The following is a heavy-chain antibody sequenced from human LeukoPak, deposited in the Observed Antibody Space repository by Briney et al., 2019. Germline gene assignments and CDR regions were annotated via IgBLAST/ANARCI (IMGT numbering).Heavy chain of an antibody. CDR2: IYYSGSA. D-gene: IGHD3-22*01. Sequence: SETLSLTCTVSGGSISSSRYYWGWIRQPPGKGLEWIGSIYYSGSAYYTPSLKSRVTISVDTSKNQFSLKLSSVTAADTAVYYCARPYYYYDSSGYYSWGQGTLVTVSS. V-gene: IGHV4-39*01. J-gene: IGHJ4*02. CDR1: GGSISSSRYY. CDR3: ARPYYYYDSSGYYS.